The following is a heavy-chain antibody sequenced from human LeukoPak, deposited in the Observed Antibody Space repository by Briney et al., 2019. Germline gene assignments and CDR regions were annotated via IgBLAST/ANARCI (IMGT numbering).Heavy chain of an antibody. V-gene: IGHV1-69*04. CDR3: AREAYYDSSGYYDAFDI. D-gene: IGHD3-22*01. CDR2: IIPIFGIA. J-gene: IGHJ3*02. Sequence: SVKVSCKASGGTFSSYAISWVRQAPGQGLEWMGRIIPIFGIANYAQKFQGRVTITADKSTSTAYMEMSSLRSEDTAVYYCAREAYYDSSGYYDAFDIWGQGTMVTVSS. CDR1: GGTFSSYA.